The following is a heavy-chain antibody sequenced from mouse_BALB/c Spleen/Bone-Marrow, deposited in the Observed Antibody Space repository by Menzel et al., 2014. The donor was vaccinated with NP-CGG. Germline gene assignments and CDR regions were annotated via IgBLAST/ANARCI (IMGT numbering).Heavy chain of an antibody. J-gene: IGHJ3*01. CDR2: INPESNTI. CDR1: GFDFSRYW. D-gene: IGHD2-3*01. CDR3: ARLGYYGWFAY. V-gene: IGHV4-1*02. Sequence: EVQLQESGGGLVQPGGSLKLSCAASGFDFSRYWMSWVRQAPGKGLQWIGEINPESNTINYTPSLKDKFIISRDNAKNTLYLQMSKVRSEDTALYCCARLGYYGWFAYWGQGTLVTDSA.